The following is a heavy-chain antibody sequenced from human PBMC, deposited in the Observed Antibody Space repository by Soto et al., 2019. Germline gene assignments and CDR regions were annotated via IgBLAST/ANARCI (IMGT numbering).Heavy chain of an antibody. CDR1: GFTFSDST. Sequence: EVQLVESGGGLVQPGGSLRLSCVASGFTFSDSTLHWVRQASGKGLEWVGRVRNKPKTYATAYATSVEGRFTISRDDSKNTSYLQMNSLKTEDTAVYYCARSPPAAIMGFGVIIAHQDFFDYWGQGALVTVSS. D-gene: IGHD3-3*01. CDR3: ARSPPAAIMGFGVIIAHQDFFDY. CDR2: VRNKPKTYAT. J-gene: IGHJ4*02. V-gene: IGHV3-73*02.